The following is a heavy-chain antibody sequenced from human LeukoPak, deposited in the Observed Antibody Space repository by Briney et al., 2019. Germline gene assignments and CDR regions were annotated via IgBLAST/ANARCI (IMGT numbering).Heavy chain of an antibody. V-gene: IGHV4-4*07. CDR3: ARSVVSDSSGYPVDFDY. J-gene: IGHJ4*02. CDR1: GRSISSYY. Sequence: SETLSLTCTVSGRSISSYYWSWIRQPAGKGLEWIGRIYTSGSTNYNPSLKSRVTMSVDTSKNQFSLKLSSVTAADTAVYYCARSVVSDSSGYPVDFDYWGQGTLVTVSS. CDR2: IYTSGST. D-gene: IGHD3-22*01.